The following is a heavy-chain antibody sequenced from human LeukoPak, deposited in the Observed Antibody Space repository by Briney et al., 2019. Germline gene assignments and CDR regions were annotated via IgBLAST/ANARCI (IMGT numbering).Heavy chain of an antibody. V-gene: IGHV3-33*01. Sequence: GGSLRLSCAASGFTFSSYGMHWVRQAPGKGLEWVAVIWYDGSNKYYADSVKGRFTISGDNSKNTLYLQMNSLRAEDTAVYYCARGYCSSTSCYAGFDYWGQGTLVTVSS. CDR2: IWYDGSNK. J-gene: IGHJ4*02. D-gene: IGHD2-2*01. CDR1: GFTFSSYG. CDR3: ARGYCSSTSCYAGFDY.